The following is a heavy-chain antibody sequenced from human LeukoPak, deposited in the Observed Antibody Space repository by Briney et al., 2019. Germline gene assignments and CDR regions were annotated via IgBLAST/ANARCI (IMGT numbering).Heavy chain of an antibody. CDR1: GFTFSSYW. V-gene: IGHV3-7*01. CDR2: IKQDGSEK. J-gene: IGHJ4*02. Sequence: GGSLRLSCAASGFTFSSYWMSWVRQAPGKGLEGVANIKQDGSEKYYVDSVKGRFTISRDNAKNSLYLQMNSLRAEDTAVYYCGRYSSSWHAVDYWGQGTLVTVSS. CDR3: GRYSSSWHAVDY. D-gene: IGHD6-13*01.